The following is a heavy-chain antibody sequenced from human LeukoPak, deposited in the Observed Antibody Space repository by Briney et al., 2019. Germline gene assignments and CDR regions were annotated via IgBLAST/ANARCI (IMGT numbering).Heavy chain of an antibody. V-gene: IGHV5-51*01. D-gene: IGHD2-15*01. J-gene: IGHJ6*02. Sequence: GESLKISCKASGYSFTTYWIAWVRQMPGNGLEWMGIIYPGDSDLRYSPSFQGQVTISADKSINTAYLQWSSLEASDTAMYYCARLGCSGGYCYNGMDVWGQGTTVTVSS. CDR1: GYSFTTYW. CDR3: ARLGCSGGYCYNGMDV. CDR2: IYPGDSDL.